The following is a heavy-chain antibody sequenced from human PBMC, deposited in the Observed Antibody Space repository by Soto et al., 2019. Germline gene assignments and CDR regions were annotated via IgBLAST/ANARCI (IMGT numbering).Heavy chain of an antibody. CDR3: ARGRFCSGGSCYPGDFDY. CDR2: MNPNSGNT. J-gene: IGHJ4*02. CDR1: GYTFTSYA. D-gene: IGHD2-15*01. V-gene: IGHV1-8*01. Sequence: QVQLVQSGAEVKKPGASVKVSCKASGYTFTSYAINWVRQATGQGLEWMGWMNPNSGNTGYAQKFQGRVTMTRNTSISTAYMELSSLRSEDTAVYYCARGRFCSGGSCYPGDFDYWGQGTLVTVSS.